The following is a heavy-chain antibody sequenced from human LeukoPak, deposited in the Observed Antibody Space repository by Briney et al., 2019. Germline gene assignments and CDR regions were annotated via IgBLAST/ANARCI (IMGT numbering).Heavy chain of an antibody. CDR2: INWNGGST. J-gene: IGHJ4*02. Sequence: GGSLRLSCVASGFTFSSYWMHWVRQVPGKGLEWVSGINWNGGSTGYADSVKGRFTISRDNAKNSLYLQMNSLRAEDTALYYCARMVDGVRFDYWGQGTLVTVSS. V-gene: IGHV3-20*04. CDR3: ARMVDGVRFDY. CDR1: GFTFSSYW. D-gene: IGHD3-10*01.